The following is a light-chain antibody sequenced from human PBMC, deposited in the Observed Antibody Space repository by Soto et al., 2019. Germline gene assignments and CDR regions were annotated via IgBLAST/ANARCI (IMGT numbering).Light chain of an antibody. Sequence: EIVLTQSPGTLSLYPGERATLSCRASERLSSVYLAWYQQRPGQPPRLLIYGAPNRATGIPDRFSGSGSGTDFTLIINRLEPEDVAIYYCQQYGGSPRITFGQGTRLEI. J-gene: IGKJ5*01. CDR1: ERLSSVY. CDR2: GAP. V-gene: IGKV3-20*01. CDR3: QQYGGSPRIT.